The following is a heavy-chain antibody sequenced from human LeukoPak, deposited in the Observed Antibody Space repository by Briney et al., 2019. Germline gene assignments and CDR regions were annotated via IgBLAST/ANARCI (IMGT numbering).Heavy chain of an antibody. CDR2: VIHSGTT. CDR3: ARHDYDSSGHRRDYYFDY. J-gene: IGHJ4*02. CDR1: GGSITGSTYY. D-gene: IGHD3-22*01. Sequence: SETLSLTCTISGGSITGSTYYWGWIRQPPGKGLEWIVSVIHSGTTYYNPSLRSRVTVSMDTSKKQFSLRLSSVTAADTAVYYCARHDYDSSGHRRDYYFDYWSQGTLVTVSS. V-gene: IGHV4-39*01.